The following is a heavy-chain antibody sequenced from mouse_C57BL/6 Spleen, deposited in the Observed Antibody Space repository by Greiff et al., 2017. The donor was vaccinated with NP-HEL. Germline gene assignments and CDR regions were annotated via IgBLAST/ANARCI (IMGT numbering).Heavy chain of an antibody. V-gene: IGHV1-9*01. D-gene: IGHD2-1*01. CDR2: ILPGSGST. CDR1: GYTFTGYW. Sequence: VKLVESGAELMKPGASVKLSCKATGYTFTGYWIEWVKQRPGHGLEWIGEILPGSGSTNYNEKFKGKATFTADTSSNTAYMQLSSLTTEDSAIYYCARKEPYGNYDWFAYWGQGTLVTVSA. CDR3: ARKEPYGNYDWFAY. J-gene: IGHJ3*01.